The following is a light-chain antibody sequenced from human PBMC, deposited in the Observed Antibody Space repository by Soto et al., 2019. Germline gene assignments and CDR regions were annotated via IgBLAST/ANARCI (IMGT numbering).Light chain of an antibody. Sequence: DIVMTQSPDSLAVSLGERATINCKSSQSVLYSSNNKNSIAWYQQKPGQPPKLLIYWASTRESGVPDRFSGSGSWTDFTLTISSLQAEDVAVYYCQQYYSTPRTFGQGTKVEIK. J-gene: IGKJ1*01. CDR2: WAS. V-gene: IGKV4-1*01. CDR3: QQYYSTPRT. CDR1: QSVLYSSNNKNS.